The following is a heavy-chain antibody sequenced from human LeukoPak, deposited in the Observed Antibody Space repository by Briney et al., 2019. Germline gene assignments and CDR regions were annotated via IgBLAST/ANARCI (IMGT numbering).Heavy chain of an antibody. J-gene: IGHJ4*02. CDR3: ARFAGSSGYNAGPYGYFDY. CDR2: INHSGST. CDR1: GGSISSSSYY. V-gene: IGHV4-39*07. Sequence: SETLSLTCTVSGGSISSSSYYWSWIRQPPGKGLEWIGEINHSGSTNYNPSLKSRVTISVDTSKNQFSLKLSSVTAADTAVYYCARFAGSSGYNAGPYGYFDYWGQGTLVTVSS. D-gene: IGHD3-22*01.